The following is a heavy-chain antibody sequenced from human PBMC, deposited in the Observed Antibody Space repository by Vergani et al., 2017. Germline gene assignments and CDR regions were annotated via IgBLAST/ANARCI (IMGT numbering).Heavy chain of an antibody. Sequence: EVQLVESGGGLVKPGGSLRLSCAASGFTFSSYSMNWVRQAPGKGLEWVSYISSSSSTIYYADSVKGRFTISRDNAKNSLYLQMNSLRAEDTAVYYCAKDHPPSPYGSGSVIYFDYWGQGTLVTVSS. CDR3: AKDHPPSPYGSGSVIYFDY. J-gene: IGHJ4*02. V-gene: IGHV3-48*01. CDR2: ISSSSSTI. CDR1: GFTFSSYS. D-gene: IGHD3-10*01.